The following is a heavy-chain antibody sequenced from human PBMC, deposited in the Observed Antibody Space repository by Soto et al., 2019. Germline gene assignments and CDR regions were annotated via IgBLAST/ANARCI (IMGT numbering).Heavy chain of an antibody. CDR1: GGSISSYY. CDR2: IYYSGST. D-gene: IGHD3-22*01. J-gene: IGHJ4*02. Sequence: SSETLSLTCTVSGGSISSYYWSWIRQPPGKGLEWIGYIYYSGSTNYNPSLKSRVTISVDTSKNQFSLKLSSVTAADTAVYYCARALYYYDSSGYYSPGPIDYWGQGTLVTVSS. CDR3: ARALYYYDSSGYYSPGPIDY. V-gene: IGHV4-59*01.